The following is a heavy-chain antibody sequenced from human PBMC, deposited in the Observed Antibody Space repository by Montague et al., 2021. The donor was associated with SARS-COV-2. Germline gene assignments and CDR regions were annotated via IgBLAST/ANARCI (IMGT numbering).Heavy chain of an antibody. Sequence: SETLSLTCTVSGGSISSYYWSWIRQPPGKALEWIGYIYYSGSTNYNPSLNSRVTISVDTSKNQFSLKLTSVTAADTAVYFCARESVGYPSGTQCFDLWGRGTLVTVSS. D-gene: IGHD6-25*01. CDR2: IYYSGST. J-gene: IGHJ2*01. CDR1: GGSISSYY. V-gene: IGHV4-59*01. CDR3: ARESVGYPSGTQCFDL.